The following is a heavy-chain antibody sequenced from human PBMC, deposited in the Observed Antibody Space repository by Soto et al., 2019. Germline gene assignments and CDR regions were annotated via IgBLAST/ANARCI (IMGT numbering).Heavy chain of an antibody. Sequence: PGGSLRLSCAASGFTFSSYAMSWVCQAPGKGLEWVSAISGSGGSTYYADSVKGRFTISRDNSKNTLYLQMNSLRAEDTAVYYCAKPKGGSRYYFDYWGQGTLVTVSS. CDR3: AKPKGGSRYYFDY. V-gene: IGHV3-23*01. D-gene: IGHD3-16*01. CDR2: ISGSGGST. CDR1: GFTFSSYA. J-gene: IGHJ4*02.